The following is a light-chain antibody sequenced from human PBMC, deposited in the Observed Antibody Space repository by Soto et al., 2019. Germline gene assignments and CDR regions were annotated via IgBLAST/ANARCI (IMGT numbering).Light chain of an antibody. CDR2: HAS. CDR1: QRVGVN. V-gene: IGKV3-15*01. J-gene: IGKJ1*01. CDR3: QQYDSWPRT. Sequence: EIVMTQSPASLSVSPGETATLSCRASQRVGVNLAWYQQKPGQAPTLLIYHASTRATGVPARFSGSGSGTDFTLTISSLQPEDIAFFYCQQYDSWPRTFGQGTKVEIK.